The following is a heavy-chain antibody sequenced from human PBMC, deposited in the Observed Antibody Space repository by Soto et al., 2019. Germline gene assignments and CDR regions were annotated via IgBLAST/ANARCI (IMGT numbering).Heavy chain of an antibody. CDR2: IRSKANSYAT. D-gene: IGHD5-18*01. J-gene: IGHJ6*02. CDR3: TSGPPTRGYSYGYLYYYYYGMDV. V-gene: IGHV3-73*01. Sequence: RLSCAASGFTFSCSAMHWVRQASGKGLEWVGRIRSKANSYATAYAASVKGRFTISRDDSKNTAYLQMNSLKTEDTAVYYCTSGPPTRGYSYGYLYYYYYGMDVWGQGTTVTVSS. CDR1: GFTFSCSA.